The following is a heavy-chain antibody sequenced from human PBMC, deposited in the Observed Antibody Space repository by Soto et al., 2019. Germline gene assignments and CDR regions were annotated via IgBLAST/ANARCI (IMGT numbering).Heavy chain of an antibody. Sequence: GASVKVSCKASGGTFSSYAISWVRQAPGQGLEWMGGIIPIFGTANYAQKFQGRVTITADKSTSTAYMELSSLRSEDTAVYYCARDRRITIFGVVIEGRYYYGMDVWGQGTTVTVS. CDR2: IIPIFGTA. CDR3: ARDRRITIFGVVIEGRYYYGMDV. D-gene: IGHD3-3*01. CDR1: GGTFSSYA. V-gene: IGHV1-69*06. J-gene: IGHJ6*02.